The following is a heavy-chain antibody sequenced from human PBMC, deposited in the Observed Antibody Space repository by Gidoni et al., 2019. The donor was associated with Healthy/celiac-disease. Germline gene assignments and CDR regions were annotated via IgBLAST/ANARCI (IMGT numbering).Heavy chain of an antibody. J-gene: IGHJ4*02. V-gene: IGHV4-39*01. Sequence: QLQLQESGPGLVKPSETLSLTCTVSGGSISSSSYYWGWIRQPPGKGLEWIGSIYYSGSTYYNPSLKSRVTISVDTSKNQFSLKLSSVTAADTAVYYCARHSGRYYDSSGYDYWGQGTLVTVSS. D-gene: IGHD3-22*01. CDR2: IYYSGST. CDR1: GGSISSSSYY. CDR3: ARHSGRYYDSSGYDY.